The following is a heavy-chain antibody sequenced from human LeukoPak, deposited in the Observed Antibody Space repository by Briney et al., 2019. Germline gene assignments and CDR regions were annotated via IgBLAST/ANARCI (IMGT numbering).Heavy chain of an antibody. D-gene: IGHD3-3*01. CDR3: ARGSYYDFWSGYYEYNWFDP. Sequence: ASVKVSCKASGYTFTSYGISWVRQAPGQGLEWMGWISAYNGNTNYAQKFQGRVTMARNTSISTAYMELSSLRSEDTAVYYCARGSYYDFWSGYYEYNWFDPWGQGTLVTVSS. CDR2: ISAYNGNT. CDR1: GYTFTSYG. J-gene: IGHJ5*02. V-gene: IGHV1-18*01.